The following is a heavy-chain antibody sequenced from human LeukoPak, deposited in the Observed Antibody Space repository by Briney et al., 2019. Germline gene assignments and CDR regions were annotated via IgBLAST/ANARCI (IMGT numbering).Heavy chain of an antibody. V-gene: IGHV1-18*03. J-gene: IGHJ4*02. CDR2: ISAYNGNT. CDR3: AREASLWFGELTLDY. Sequence: ASVKVSCKASGYTITSYGISWVRQAPGQGLELMGWISAYNGNTNYAQKLQGRVTMTTEKSKSTAYMELRRLRSDDMAVYYCAREASLWFGELTLDYWGQGTLVTVSS. CDR1: GYTITSYG. D-gene: IGHD3-10*01.